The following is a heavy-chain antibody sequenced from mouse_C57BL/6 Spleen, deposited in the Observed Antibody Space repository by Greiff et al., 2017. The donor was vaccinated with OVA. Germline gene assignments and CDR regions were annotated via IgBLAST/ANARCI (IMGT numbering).Heavy chain of an antibody. V-gene: IGHV5-9*01. Sequence: DVMLVESGGGLVKPGGSLKLSCAASGFTFSSYTMSWVRQTPEKRLEWVATISGGGGNTYYPDSVKGRFTISRDNAKNTLYLQMSSLRSEDTALYYCARHPAPFITTVVAPLDYWGQGTTLTVSS. CDR1: GFTFSSYT. J-gene: IGHJ2*01. CDR2: ISGGGGNT. CDR3: ARHPAPFITTVVAPLDY. D-gene: IGHD1-1*01.